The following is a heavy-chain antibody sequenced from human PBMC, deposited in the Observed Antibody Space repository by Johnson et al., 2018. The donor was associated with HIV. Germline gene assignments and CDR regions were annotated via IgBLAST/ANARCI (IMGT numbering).Heavy chain of an antibody. V-gene: IGHV3-33*05. CDR2: ISFAGTKK. CDR1: GFSFSSHG. J-gene: IGHJ3*02. Sequence: QVQLVESGGGVVQPGRSLRLSCAASGFSFSSHGMHWVRQAPGKGLEWVAAISFAGTKKNNADSVKGRFTISRDNSRNTMYLQMNSLRAEDTAVYYCARDRSDMIPTQGPEDAFDIWGQGTLVTVSS. D-gene: IGHD3-22*01. CDR3: ARDRSDMIPTQGPEDAFDI.